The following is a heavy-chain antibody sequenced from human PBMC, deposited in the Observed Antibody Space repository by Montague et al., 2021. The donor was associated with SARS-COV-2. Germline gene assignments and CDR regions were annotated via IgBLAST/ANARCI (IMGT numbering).Heavy chain of an antibody. V-gene: IGHV2-5*02. CDR1: GFSLSTSGVG. D-gene: IGHD3-22*01. Sequence: PALVKPTQTLTLTYTFSGFSLSTSGVGVGWIRQPPGKALEWLALIYWDDDKRYSPSLKSRLTITKDTSKNQVVLTMTNMDPVDTATYYCAHRRPLYYYDSSLSTFDYWGQGTLVTVSS. J-gene: IGHJ4*02. CDR2: IYWDDDK. CDR3: AHRRPLYYYDSSLSTFDY.